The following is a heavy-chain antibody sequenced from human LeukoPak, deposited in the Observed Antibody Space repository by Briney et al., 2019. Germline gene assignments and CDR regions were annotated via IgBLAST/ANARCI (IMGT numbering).Heavy chain of an antibody. CDR3: ARDVVGTAIGLSGYAFDI. V-gene: IGHV5-51*01. CDR2: IYPGDSDT. J-gene: IGHJ3*02. CDR1: GYSFTSYW. Sequence: GESLKISCKGSGYSFTSYWIGWVRQMPGKGLEWMGIIYPGDSDTRYSPSFQGQVTISADKSISTAYLQWSSLKASDTAMYYCARDVVGTAIGLSGYAFDIWGQGTMVTVSS. D-gene: IGHD2-21*02.